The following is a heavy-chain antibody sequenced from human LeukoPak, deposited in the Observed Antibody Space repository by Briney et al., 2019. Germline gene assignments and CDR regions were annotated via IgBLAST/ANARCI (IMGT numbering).Heavy chain of an antibody. CDR1: GFTFSSHG. D-gene: IGHD5-24*01. Sequence: GGSLRLSCAASGFTFSSHGMSWVRQAPGKGLEWVAFIRYDGSNKYYADSVKGRFTISRDNAKNSLYLQMNSLRAEDTAVYYCAREEEMATIRAFDYWGQGTLVTVSS. V-gene: IGHV3-30*02. CDR3: AREEEMATIRAFDY. J-gene: IGHJ4*02. CDR2: IRYDGSNK.